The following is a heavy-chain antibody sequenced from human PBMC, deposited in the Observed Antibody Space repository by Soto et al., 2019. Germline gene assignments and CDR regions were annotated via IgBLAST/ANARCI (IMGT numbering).Heavy chain of an antibody. CDR1: GGSISSSSYY. D-gene: IGHD3-10*01. CDR2: IYYSGST. Sequence: SETLSLTCTVSGGSISSSSYYWGWIRQPPGKGLEWIGSIYYSGSTYYNPSLKSRVTISVDTSKNQFSLKLSSVTAADTAVYYCARETSGSGYPDYFDYWGQGTLVTVSS. V-gene: IGHV4-39*02. J-gene: IGHJ4*02. CDR3: ARETSGSGYPDYFDY.